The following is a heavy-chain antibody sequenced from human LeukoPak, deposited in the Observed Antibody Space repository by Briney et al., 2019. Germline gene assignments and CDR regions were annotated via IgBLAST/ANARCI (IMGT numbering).Heavy chain of an antibody. CDR3: AKLSGDYSLAGNDY. CDR2: ISYDGSNK. Sequence: PGGSLRLSCAASGFTFSSYGMHWVRQAPGKGLEWVAVISYDGSNKYYADSVKGRFTISRDNSKNTLYLQMNSLRAEDTAVYYCAKLSGDYSLAGNDYWGQGTLVTVSS. J-gene: IGHJ4*02. V-gene: IGHV3-30*18. D-gene: IGHD4-17*01. CDR1: GFTFSSYG.